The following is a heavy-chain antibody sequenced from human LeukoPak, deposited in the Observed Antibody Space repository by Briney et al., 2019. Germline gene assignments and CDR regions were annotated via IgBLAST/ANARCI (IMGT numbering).Heavy chain of an antibody. J-gene: IGHJ4*02. V-gene: IGHV3-7*01. CDR1: GFTFSSYW. CDR2: IKQDGSEK. D-gene: IGHD6-19*01. Sequence: PGGSRRLSCAASGFTFSSYWMSWVRQAPGKGREWVANIKQDGSEKYYVDSVKGRFTISRDNAKNSLYLQVNSLRAEDTAVYYCAKATTGQWLVLDYWGQGTLVTVSS. CDR3: AKATTGQWLVLDY.